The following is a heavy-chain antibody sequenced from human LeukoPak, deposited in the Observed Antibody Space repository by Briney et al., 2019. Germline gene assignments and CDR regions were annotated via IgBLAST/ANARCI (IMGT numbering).Heavy chain of an antibody. CDR1: GFTFSSYA. V-gene: IGHV3-23*01. CDR2: ISGSGGST. Sequence: PGGSLRLSCAASGFTFSSYAMSWVRQAPGKGLEWVSAISGSGGSTYYAASVKGRFTISRDTSKNTLYLQMNSLRAEDTAVYYCAKDLPYYYGSGSSFDYWGQGTLVTVSS. J-gene: IGHJ4*02. D-gene: IGHD3-10*01. CDR3: AKDLPYYYGSGSSFDY.